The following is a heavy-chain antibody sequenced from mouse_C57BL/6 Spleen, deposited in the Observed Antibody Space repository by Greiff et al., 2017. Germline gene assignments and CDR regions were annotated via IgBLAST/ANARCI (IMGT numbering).Heavy chain of an antibody. CDR2: IYPSDSET. CDR1: GYTFTSYW. J-gene: IGHJ2*01. CDR3: ARAKGYYDYFDY. Sequence: VQLQQPGAELVRPGSSVKLSCKASGYTFTSYWMDWVKQRPGQGLEWIGNIYPSDSETHYNQKLKDKATLTVDKSASTAYMQLRSLTSEDSAVYYCARAKGYYDYFDYWGQGTTLTVSS. V-gene: IGHV1-61*01. D-gene: IGHD2-3*01.